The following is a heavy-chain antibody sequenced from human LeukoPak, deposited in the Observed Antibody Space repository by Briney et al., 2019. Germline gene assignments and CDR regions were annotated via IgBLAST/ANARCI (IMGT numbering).Heavy chain of an antibody. D-gene: IGHD6-19*01. CDR2: ISYDGSNK. J-gene: IGHJ3*02. V-gene: IGHV3-30-3*01. CDR3: ARGPSGWYFDAFDI. Sequence: VRQAXXXXXXXXXVISYDGSNKYYADSVKGRFTISRDNSKNTLYLQMNSLRAEDTAVYYCARGPSGWYFDAFDIWGQGTMVTVSS.